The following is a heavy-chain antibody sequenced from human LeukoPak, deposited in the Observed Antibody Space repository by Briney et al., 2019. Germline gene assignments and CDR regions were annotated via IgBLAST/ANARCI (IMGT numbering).Heavy chain of an antibody. CDR2: IFYSGST. Sequence: SETLSLTCIVSGGSIRSRSHNWGWIRQPPGKGLEWLGNIFYSGSTYYNPSLKSRITISVDTSKNQFSLNLTPVTAADTAVYYCATHNTIFGGDDPWGQGTQVTVSS. D-gene: IGHD3-3*01. V-gene: IGHV4-39*01. CDR3: ATHNTIFGGDDP. CDR1: GGSIRSRSHN. J-gene: IGHJ5*02.